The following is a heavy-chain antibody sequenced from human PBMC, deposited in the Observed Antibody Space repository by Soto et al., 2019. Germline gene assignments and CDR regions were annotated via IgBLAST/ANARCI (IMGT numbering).Heavy chain of an antibody. J-gene: IGHJ4*02. CDR3: ARVDSSGCSEY. CDR2: IYPGDSDT. Sequence: EALKISCKGCGYSFTSYWIGWVRQMPGKGLECMGFIYPGDSDTTYSPSFQGHVTISADKYSSTAYLQWSSLKASDTAMYYCARVDSSGCSEYWGQGTLVTVSS. V-gene: IGHV5-51*01. CDR1: GYSFTSYW. D-gene: IGHD6-25*01.